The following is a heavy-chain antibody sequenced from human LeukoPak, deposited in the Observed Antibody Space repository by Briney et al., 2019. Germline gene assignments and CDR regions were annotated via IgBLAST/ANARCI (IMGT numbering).Heavy chain of an antibody. V-gene: IGHV3-23*01. J-gene: IGHJ4*02. Sequence: GGSLRLSCAASGFTFSSYAMSWVRQAPGKGLEWVSAISGSGGSTYYADSVKGRFTISRDNSKNTLYLQMNSLRAKDTAVYYCARYSSSWYSEIDYWGQGTLVTISS. CDR3: ARYSSSWYSEIDY. D-gene: IGHD6-13*01. CDR2: ISGSGGST. CDR1: GFTFSSYA.